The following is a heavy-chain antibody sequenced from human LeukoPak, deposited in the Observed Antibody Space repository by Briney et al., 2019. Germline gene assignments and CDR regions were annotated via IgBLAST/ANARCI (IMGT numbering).Heavy chain of an antibody. CDR1: GYAFNVYY. V-gene: IGHV1-2*02. CDR2: IHPDSGAK. Sequence: GASLKVSCKASGYAFNVYYIHWVRQAPGQGLEWMGWIHPDSGAKNYAQKFQGRVTLTRDRSITTLYMELSSLRSDDTAIYYCVRENWHYDYWGQGTQATVSS. CDR3: VRENWHYDY. D-gene: IGHD1-7*01. J-gene: IGHJ4*02.